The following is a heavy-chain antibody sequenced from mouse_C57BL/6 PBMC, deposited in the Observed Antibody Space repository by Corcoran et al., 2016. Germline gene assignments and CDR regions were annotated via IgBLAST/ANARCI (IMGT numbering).Heavy chain of an antibody. CDR2: IFPGSGST. D-gene: IGHD1-1*01. CDR3: ARSVDYYGSSPTWFSY. CDR1: GYTCTDYY. Sequence: QVQLQQSGPERVKPGASVKISCKAYGYTCTDYYTNWVKQRPGQGLEWIGWIFPGSGSTYYNEKLKGKATLTVDKSSSTAYMLLSSLTSEDSAVYFCARSVDYYGSSPTWFSYWGQGTLVTVSA. J-gene: IGHJ3*01. V-gene: IGHV1-75*01.